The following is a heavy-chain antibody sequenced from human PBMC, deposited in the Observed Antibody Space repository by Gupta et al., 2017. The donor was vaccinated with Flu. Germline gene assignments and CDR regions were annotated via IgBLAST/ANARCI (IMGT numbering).Heavy chain of an antibody. CDR3: ARGRDTWAPDAFDV. V-gene: IGHV3-11*01. CDR2: LRGGGSVI. Sequence: SDFYTAWVRQDPGRGLEWVSYLRGGGSVIYYADSMKGRFTISRDNANKSVYLQMHSLRVDDTAVYDGARGRDTWAPDAFDVWGQWRRVKISS. J-gene: IGHJ3*01. D-gene: IGHD2-2*02. CDR1: SDFY.